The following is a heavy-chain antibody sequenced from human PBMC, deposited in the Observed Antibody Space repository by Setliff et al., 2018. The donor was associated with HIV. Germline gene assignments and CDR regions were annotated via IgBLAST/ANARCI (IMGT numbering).Heavy chain of an antibody. D-gene: IGHD3-9*01. V-gene: IGHV1-3*01. CDR1: GYTFTTYA. Sequence: SVKVSCKASGYTFTTYAIHWARQAPGQRLEFMGWINAGNGNTKYSQRFQGRVTITIDTSASTAYMELSSLRSEDTAVYYCAREHDSLTGYSFGFWGQGTLVTVSS. CDR3: AREHDSLTGYSFGF. J-gene: IGHJ4*02. CDR2: INAGNGNT.